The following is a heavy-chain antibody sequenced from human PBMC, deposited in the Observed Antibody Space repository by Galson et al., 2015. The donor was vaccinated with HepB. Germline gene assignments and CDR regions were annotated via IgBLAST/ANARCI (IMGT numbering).Heavy chain of an antibody. CDR2: INPSGGST. Sequence: SVKVSCKASGYTFTSYYMHWVRQAPGQGLEWMGIINPSGGSTSYAQKFQGRVTMTRDTSTSTVYMELSSLRSEDTAVYYCARGDAGSGSYIADAFDIWGQGTMVTVSS. J-gene: IGHJ3*02. CDR3: ARGDAGSGSYIADAFDI. CDR1: GYTFTSYY. D-gene: IGHD3-10*01. V-gene: IGHV1-46*03.